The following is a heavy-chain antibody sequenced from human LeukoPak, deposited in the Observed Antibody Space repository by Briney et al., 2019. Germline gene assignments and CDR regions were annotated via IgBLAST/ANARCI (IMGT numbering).Heavy chain of an antibody. D-gene: IGHD2-2*01. J-gene: IGHJ4*02. Sequence: GGSLRLSCAASGFTFSNYAMSWVRQAPGKGLEWVSAISNSGDITYYADSVKGRFTISRDNAKNTLYLQMNSLRAEDTAVYYCARLDCSRTSCYFDYWGQGTLVTVSS. V-gene: IGHV3-23*01. CDR2: ISNSGDIT. CDR3: ARLDCSRTSCYFDY. CDR1: GFTFSNYA.